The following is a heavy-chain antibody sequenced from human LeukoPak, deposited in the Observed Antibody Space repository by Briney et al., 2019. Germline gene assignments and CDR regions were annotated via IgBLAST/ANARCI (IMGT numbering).Heavy chain of an antibody. V-gene: IGHV5-51*01. D-gene: IGHD6-13*01. CDR2: IYPSDSDT. CDR3: ARGYSSSWAFDY. CDR1: GYILSTYW. Sequence: GESLKISCNTSGYILSTYWIGWVRQLPGKGLEWMGIIYPSDSDTRYNPSFEGQVTISADKSISTAYLQLSRLEASDSAIYYCARGYSSSWAFDYWGQGTLVTVS. J-gene: IGHJ4*02.